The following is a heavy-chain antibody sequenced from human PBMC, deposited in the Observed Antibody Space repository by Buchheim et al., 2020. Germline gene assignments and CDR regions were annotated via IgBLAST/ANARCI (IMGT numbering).Heavy chain of an antibody. CDR2: INPSGGST. V-gene: IGHV1-46*01. J-gene: IGHJ6*02. CDR3: ARDNGDYGSYYYGMDV. D-gene: IGHD4-17*01. Sequence: QVQLVQSGAEVKKPGASVKVSCKASGYTFTSYYMHWVRQAPGQGLEWMGIINPSGGSTSYAQKFQGRVTMTRDTSTSTAYMGLSSLRSEDTAVYYCARDNGDYGSYYYGMDVWGQGTT. CDR1: GYTFTSYY.